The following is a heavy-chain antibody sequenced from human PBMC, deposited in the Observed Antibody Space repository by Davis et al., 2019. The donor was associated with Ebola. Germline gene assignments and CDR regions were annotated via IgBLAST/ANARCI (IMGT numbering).Heavy chain of an antibody. CDR2: ITGDGART. J-gene: IGHJ3*02. Sequence: GESLKISCAASGFTFSNYAMSWVRQAPGKGLEWVSLITGDGARTYYADSVKGRFTISRDNSKNTLYLQMNSLRAEDTAVYYCAKGGYCSSTSCYTDAFDIWGQGTMVTVSS. CDR1: GFTFSNYA. V-gene: IGHV3-23*01. D-gene: IGHD2-2*02. CDR3: AKGGYCSSTSCYTDAFDI.